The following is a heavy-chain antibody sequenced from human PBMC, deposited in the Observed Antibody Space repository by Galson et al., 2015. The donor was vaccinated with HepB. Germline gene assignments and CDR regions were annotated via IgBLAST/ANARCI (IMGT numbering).Heavy chain of an antibody. J-gene: IGHJ4*02. CDR3: ARGNRQLEPYFDY. Sequence: TLSLTCSVSGGSISSFYWSWIRQPPGKGLEWIGYIYSSGTTTYNPSLKSRVTISLDTSKNQFSLKVRSVTAADTAIYYCARGNRQLEPYFDYWGQGTLVTVSS. CDR1: GGSISSFY. D-gene: IGHD1-1*01. V-gene: IGHV4-59*01. CDR2: IYSSGTT.